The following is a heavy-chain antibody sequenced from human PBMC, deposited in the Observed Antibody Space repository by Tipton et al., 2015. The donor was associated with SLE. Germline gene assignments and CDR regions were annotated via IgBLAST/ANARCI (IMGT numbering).Heavy chain of an antibody. CDR1: GGSISSGGYS. CDR3: ARDLYSYGWSDY. Sequence: TLSLTCAVSGGSISSGGYSWSWIRQPAGKGLEWIGRIYTSGSTNYNPSLKSRVTISVDTSKNQFSLKLSSVTAADTAVYYCARDLYSYGWSDYWGQGTLVTVSS. D-gene: IGHD5-18*01. CDR2: IYTSGST. V-gene: IGHV4-61*02. J-gene: IGHJ4*02.